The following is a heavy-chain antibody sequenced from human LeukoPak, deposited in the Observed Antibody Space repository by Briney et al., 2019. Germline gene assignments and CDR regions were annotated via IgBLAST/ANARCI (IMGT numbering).Heavy chain of an antibody. D-gene: IGHD3-10*01. CDR1: GFSFSSYA. V-gene: IGHV3-23*01. CDR2: IFPSGGEI. CDR3: ARVYYYGSGSYSYYYYYMDV. Sequence: GGSLRLSCAASGFSFSSYAMSWVRQAPGKGLQWVSSIFPSGGEIHYADSVRGRFTISRDNSKSTQSLQMNSLRAEDTAVYYCARVYYYGSGSYSYYYYYMDVWGKGTTVTISS. J-gene: IGHJ6*03.